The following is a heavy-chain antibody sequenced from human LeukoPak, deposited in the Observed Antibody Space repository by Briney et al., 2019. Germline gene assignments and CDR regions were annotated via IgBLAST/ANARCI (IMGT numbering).Heavy chain of an antibody. J-gene: IGHJ6*02. CDR1: GFTFSSYG. CDR2: ISYDGSNK. V-gene: IGHV3-30*18. D-gene: IGHD2-15*01. CDR3: AKAEKDSDYGMDV. Sequence: PGGSLRLSCAASGFTFSSYGMHWVRQAPGKGLEWVAVISYDGSNKYYADSVKGRFTISRDNSKNTLYLQMNSLRAEDTAVYYCAKAEKDSDYGMDVWGQGTTVTVSS.